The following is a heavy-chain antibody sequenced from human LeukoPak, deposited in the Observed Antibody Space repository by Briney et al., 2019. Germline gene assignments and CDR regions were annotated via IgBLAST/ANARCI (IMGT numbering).Heavy chain of an antibody. CDR2: IIPIFGTV. V-gene: IGHV1-69*01. Sequence: ASVKVSCKASGGTFSSYAISWVRQAPGQGLEWMGGIIPIFGTVNYAQKFQGRVTITADESTSTAYMELSSLRSEDTAVYYCARAPGIAAANWFDPWGQGTLVTVSS. D-gene: IGHD6-13*01. CDR3: ARAPGIAAANWFDP. J-gene: IGHJ5*02. CDR1: GGTFSSYA.